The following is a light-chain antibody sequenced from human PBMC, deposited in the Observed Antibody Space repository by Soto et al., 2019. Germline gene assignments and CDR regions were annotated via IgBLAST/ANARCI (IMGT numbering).Light chain of an antibody. CDR1: QNVGSY. CDR2: EIF. J-gene: IGKJ3*01. CDR3: QQRDRWPPIIT. V-gene: IGKV3-11*01. Sequence: EIVLTQSPATLSFSPGDTATLSCRASQNVGSYLAWYQQKPGQAPRLLIYEIFKRATGIPARFSGSGSGTDFTLTSSSLEPEYVAVYCCQQRDRWPPIITCRPGTTVEIK.